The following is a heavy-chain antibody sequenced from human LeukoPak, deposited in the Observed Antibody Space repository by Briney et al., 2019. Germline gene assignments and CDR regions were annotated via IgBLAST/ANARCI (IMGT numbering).Heavy chain of an antibody. J-gene: IGHJ6*03. Sequence: SETLSLTCTVSGGSISSSSYYWGWIRQPPGKGLEWIGYIHYSGSTNYNPSLKSRVTISVDTSKNRFSLRLSSVTAADTAIYYCARVEEGYGSGRREDYFYYYMDVWGQGTTVTISS. CDR2: IHYSGST. CDR1: GGSISSSSYY. CDR3: ARVEEGYGSGRREDYFYYYMDV. V-gene: IGHV4-61*05. D-gene: IGHD3-10*01.